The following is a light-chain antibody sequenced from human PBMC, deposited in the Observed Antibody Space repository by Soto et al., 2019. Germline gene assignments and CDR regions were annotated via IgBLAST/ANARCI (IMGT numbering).Light chain of an antibody. V-gene: IGKV1-5*03. CDR3: QQYNSYPLT. J-gene: IGKJ4*01. Sequence: DIQMTQSPSTLSASVGDRVTITCRASQSISSWLAWYQQKPGKAPKLLIYKASSLESGVTSRFSGSGSGTEFTLTISCLQPDDVANYYCQQYNSYPLTFGGGTKVEIK. CDR1: QSISSW. CDR2: KAS.